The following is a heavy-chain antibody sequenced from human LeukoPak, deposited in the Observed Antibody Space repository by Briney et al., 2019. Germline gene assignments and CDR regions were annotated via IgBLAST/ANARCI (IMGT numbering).Heavy chain of an antibody. CDR3: ARHVAAEEVYYFDY. J-gene: IGHJ4*02. D-gene: IGHD6-13*01. CDR1: GGSISSSSYY. Sequence: SETLSLTCTVSGGSISSSSYYWGWIRQPPGKGLEWIGSIYYSGRTYYNPSLKSRVTISVDTSKNHFSLKLSSVTAADTAVYYCARHVAAEEVYYFDYWGQGTLVTVSS. V-gene: IGHV4-39*01. CDR2: IYYSGRT.